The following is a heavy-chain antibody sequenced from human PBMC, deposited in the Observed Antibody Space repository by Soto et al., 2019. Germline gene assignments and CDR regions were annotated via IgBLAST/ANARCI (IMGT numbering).Heavy chain of an antibody. CDR2: IYYSGST. Sequence: SETLSLTCTVSGGSISSYYWSWIRQPPGKGLEWIGYIYYSGSTNYNPSLKSRVTISVDTSKNQFSLKLSSVTAADTAVYYCARYSSAFDYWGQGTLVTVSS. V-gene: IGHV4-59*01. D-gene: IGHD6-13*01. CDR3: ARYSSAFDY. J-gene: IGHJ4*02. CDR1: GGSISSYY.